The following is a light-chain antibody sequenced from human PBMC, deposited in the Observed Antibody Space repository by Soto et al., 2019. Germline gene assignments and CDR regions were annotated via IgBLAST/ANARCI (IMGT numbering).Light chain of an antibody. V-gene: IGKV3-15*01. J-gene: IGKJ5*01. CDR1: QSVSSF. Sequence: ETVLTQSPATLSLSPGEGATLSCRASQSVSSFLAWYQQKRGQAPRLLIHDASTRATGIPARFSGGGSGTEFTLTISSLQSEDFAVYFCHQYETWPLTFGQGTRLEI. CDR2: DAS. CDR3: HQYETWPLT.